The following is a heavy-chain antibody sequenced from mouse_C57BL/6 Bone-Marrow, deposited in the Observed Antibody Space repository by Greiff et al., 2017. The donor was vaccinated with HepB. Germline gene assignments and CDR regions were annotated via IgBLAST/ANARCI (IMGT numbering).Heavy chain of an antibody. CDR2: INPGSGGT. D-gene: IGHD1-1*01. CDR3: ARDDYYGSSHWYFDV. Sequence: QVQLQQSGAELVRPGTSVKVSCKASGYAFTNYLIEWVKQRPGQGLEWIGVINPGSGGTNYNEKFKSKATLTVDKPSSTAYMQLSSLTSEDSAVYYCARDDYYGSSHWYFDVWGTGTTVTVSS. V-gene: IGHV1-54*01. J-gene: IGHJ1*03. CDR1: GYAFTNYL.